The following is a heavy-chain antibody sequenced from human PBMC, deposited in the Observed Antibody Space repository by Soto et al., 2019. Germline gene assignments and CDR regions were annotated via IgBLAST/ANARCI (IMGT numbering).Heavy chain of an antibody. CDR3: ARRISTSSWGGMDV. V-gene: IGHV3-30-3*01. CDR2: ISYDGSNK. Sequence: QVQLVESGGGVVQPGRSLRLSCAASGFTFSSYAMHWVRQAPGKGLAWVAVISYDGSNKYYADSVKGRFTISRDNSKNTLYLQMNSLRAEDTAVYYCARRISTSSWGGMDVWGQGTTVTVSS. J-gene: IGHJ6*02. CDR1: GFTFSSYA. D-gene: IGHD2-2*01.